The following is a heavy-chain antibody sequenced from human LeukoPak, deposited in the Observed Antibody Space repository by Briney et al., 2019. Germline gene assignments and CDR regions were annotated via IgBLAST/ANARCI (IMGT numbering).Heavy chain of an antibody. J-gene: IGHJ3*02. CDR1: GLTFSIYG. V-gene: IGHV3-7*04. Sequence: QPGGPQRLSCAVSGLTFSIYGMRGGRQAPGEGREGVANIKEDGSENYYVASVKGRFTISRDNAKNSLYLQINSLSAEDTAVYYCARTLRLHAPRAFDIWGQGTMVTVSS. CDR3: ARTLRLHAPRAFDI. D-gene: IGHD5-24*01. CDR2: IKEDGSEN.